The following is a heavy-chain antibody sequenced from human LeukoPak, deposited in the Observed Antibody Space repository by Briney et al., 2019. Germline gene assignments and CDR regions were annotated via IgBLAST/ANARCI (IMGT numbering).Heavy chain of an antibody. CDR3: ARQAYCSGSSCNPFDY. CDR1: GGSVSSGSY. CDR2: IYYSGST. V-gene: IGHV4-61*01. Sequence: PSETLSLTCTVSGGSVSSGSYWSWIRQPPGKGLEWIGYIYYSGSTNYNPSLKSRVTISIDTSKSQFSLKLSSVTAADTAVYYCARQAYCSGSSCNPFDYWGQGTLVTVSS. D-gene: IGHD2-15*01. J-gene: IGHJ4*02.